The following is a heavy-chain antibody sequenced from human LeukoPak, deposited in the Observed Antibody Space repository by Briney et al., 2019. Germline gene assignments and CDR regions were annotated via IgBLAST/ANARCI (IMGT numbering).Heavy chain of an antibody. J-gene: IGHJ6*03. V-gene: IGHV3-23*01. D-gene: IGHD2-15*01. CDR2: MCGSGDNT. CDR3: AKDTAAWWYHRAYMNV. Sequence: PGGSLRLSCAASGFTFSSYAMSWVRQAPGGGLEWVSDMCGSGDNTYHADSVKGRFTISRDNSDNRVSLQMDSMSIYQSAVYFCAKDTAAWWYHRAYMNVWGKGTTVTVSS. CDR1: GFTFSSYA.